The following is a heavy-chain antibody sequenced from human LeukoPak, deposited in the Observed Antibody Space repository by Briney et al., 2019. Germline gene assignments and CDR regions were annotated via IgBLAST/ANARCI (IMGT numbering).Heavy chain of an antibody. CDR3: ERDREARRFGYSYGLFDY. V-gene: IGHV1-18*01. J-gene: IGHJ4*02. CDR1: GYTFTSYG. D-gene: IGHD5-18*01. Sequence: ASVKVSCKASGYTFTSYGISWVRQAPGQGLEWMGWISAYNGNTNYAQKLQGRVTMTTDTSTSTAYMELRSLRSDDTAVYYCERDREARRFGYSYGLFDYWGQGTLVTVSS. CDR2: ISAYNGNT.